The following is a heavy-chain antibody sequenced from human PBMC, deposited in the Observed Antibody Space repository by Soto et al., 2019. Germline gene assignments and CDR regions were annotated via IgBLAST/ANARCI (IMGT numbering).Heavy chain of an antibody. CDR3: ARGSDYDFWSGYYFYYGMDV. CDR2: ISSRGDST. Sequence: GSLRLSCAASGFTFNNYAMSWVRQAPGKGLEWVSAISSRGDSTYYADSARGRFTISRDNSKNTLYLQMSSLRVEDTAVYYFARGSDYDFWSGYYFYYGMDVWGQGTTVTVSS. V-gene: IGHV3-23*01. CDR1: GFTFNNYA. J-gene: IGHJ6*02. D-gene: IGHD3-3*01.